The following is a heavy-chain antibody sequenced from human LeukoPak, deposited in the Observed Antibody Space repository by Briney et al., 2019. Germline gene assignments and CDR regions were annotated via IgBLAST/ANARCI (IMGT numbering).Heavy chain of an antibody. CDR2: IDPNGRT. D-gene: IGHD6-19*01. J-gene: IGHJ4*02. CDR1: GYIFTSHK. V-gene: IGHV1-46*01. Sequence: ASVKVSCKTSGYIFTSHKIHWVRQAPGHGLEWMAIIDPNGRTTYAQKVQNRVTLTRDTSTRTFYMELSSLRSEDTAVYYCARNRSAWSYSFDYWGQGTLVTVSS. CDR3: ARNRSAWSYSFDY.